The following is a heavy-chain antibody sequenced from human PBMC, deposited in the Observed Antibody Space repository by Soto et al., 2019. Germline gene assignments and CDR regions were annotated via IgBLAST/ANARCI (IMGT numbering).Heavy chain of an antibody. CDR1: RYTFSTYA. V-gene: IGHV1-3*01. CDR3: ARGKGMEENYYYFGLDI. Sequence: QVQVVQSGAEVKKPGASVKVSCKASRYTFSTYAMHWVRQAPGQSLEWMGWINGGTGQTRYSQRFQDRVTITRDTAANTASMELTSLTSDDTAVYYCARGKGMEENYYYFGLDIWGQGTTVSVSS. D-gene: IGHD1-1*01. CDR2: INGGTGQT. J-gene: IGHJ6*02.